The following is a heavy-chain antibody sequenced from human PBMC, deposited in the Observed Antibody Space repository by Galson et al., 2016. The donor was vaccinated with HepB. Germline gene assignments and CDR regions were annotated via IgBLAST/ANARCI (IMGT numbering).Heavy chain of an antibody. J-gene: IGHJ4*02. Sequence: SLRLSCAASGFTFSSYAMNWVRQAPGKGLEWVAAVSGSAAGTEYGITTDYADSVKGRFTISRDNSKNTLYLQMNSLRADDTALYYCARRGINWGFFDYWGQGTLVTVSS. CDR1: GFTFSSYA. CDR3: ARRGINWGFFDY. V-gene: IGHV3-23*01. CDR2: VSGSAAGTEYGITT. D-gene: IGHD7-27*01.